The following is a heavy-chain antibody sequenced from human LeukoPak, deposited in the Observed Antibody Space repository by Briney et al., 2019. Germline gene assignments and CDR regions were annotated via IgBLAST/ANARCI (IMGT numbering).Heavy chain of an antibody. J-gene: IGHJ4*02. Sequence: ASVKVSCKVSGYTHTELSIHWVRQCPGKGLEWMGGFDAADDETIYAQHFQARVTMTEDTSTDTAYLELSSLTSEDTAVYFCATELVAAPFDFWGQGTLVTVSS. V-gene: IGHV1-24*01. CDR1: GYTHTELS. CDR2: FDAADDET. D-gene: IGHD2-15*01. CDR3: ATELVAAPFDF.